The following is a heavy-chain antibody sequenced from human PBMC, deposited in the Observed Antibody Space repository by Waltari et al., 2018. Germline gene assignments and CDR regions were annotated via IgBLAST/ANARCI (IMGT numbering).Heavy chain of an antibody. CDR3: ARALVATRGGAFDI. J-gene: IGHJ3*02. Sequence: QVQLVESGGGLVKPGGSLRLYCAASGFTFSDYYMSGIRPAPGKGLEWVSYIRSSGSTRYYADSVKGRFTISRDNAKNSLYLQMNSLRAEDTAVYYCARALVATRGGAFDIWGQGTMVTVSS. V-gene: IGHV3-11*01. CDR1: GFTFSDYY. D-gene: IGHD5-12*01. CDR2: IRSSGSTR.